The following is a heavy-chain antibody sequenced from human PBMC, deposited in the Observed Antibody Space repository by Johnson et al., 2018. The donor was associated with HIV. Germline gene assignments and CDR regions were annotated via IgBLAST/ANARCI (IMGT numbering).Heavy chain of an antibody. CDR2: ISVSTSTI. CDR1: GFTFSAYS. D-gene: IGHD1-14*01. CDR3: ARAGASSGRPDAFDI. V-gene: IGHV3-48*04. Sequence: VQLVESGGGVVQPGGSLRLSCAASGFTFSAYSMNWVRQAPGKGLEWLSYISVSTSTIYYADSVKGRFPISKDNAKNSLYLQMNSLRAEDTAVYYCARAGASSGRPDAFDIWGQGTMVTVSS. J-gene: IGHJ3*02.